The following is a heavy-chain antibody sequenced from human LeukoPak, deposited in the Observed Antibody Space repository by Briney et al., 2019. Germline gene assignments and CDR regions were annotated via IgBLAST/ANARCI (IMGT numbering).Heavy chain of an antibody. CDR1: GDSVSSNSAA. V-gene: IGHV6-1*01. Sequence: SQALSLTCVISGDSVSSNSAAWNWIRQSPSKGLEWLGRTYYRSKWYYHYAVSMKSRITVNPDTSKNQFSLQLNSVTPEDTAVYYCARTRDLGPDYWGQGTMVTVSS. D-gene: IGHD1-26*01. CDR3: ARTRDLGPDY. CDR2: TYYRSKWYY. J-gene: IGHJ4*02.